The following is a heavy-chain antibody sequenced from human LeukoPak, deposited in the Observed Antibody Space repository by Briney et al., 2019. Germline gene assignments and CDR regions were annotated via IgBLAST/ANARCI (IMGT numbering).Heavy chain of an antibody. CDR3: ARREDYGDYGGDNWFDP. Sequence: PSETLSLTCTVSGGSITSYYWSWIRQPPGKALEWIGYIYYSGSTNYNPSLKSRVTISVDTSKNQFSLKLSSVTAADTAVYYCARREDYGDYGGDNWFDPWGQGTLVTVSS. CDR2: IYYSGST. CDR1: GGSITSYY. J-gene: IGHJ5*02. V-gene: IGHV4-59*08. D-gene: IGHD4-17*01.